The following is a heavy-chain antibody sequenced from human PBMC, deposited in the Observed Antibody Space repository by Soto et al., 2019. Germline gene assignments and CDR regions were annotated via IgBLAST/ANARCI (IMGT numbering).Heavy chain of an antibody. CDR3: ARGGYDTRFDY. CDR1: GGSVSSGSYY. V-gene: IGHV4-61*01. Sequence: SETLSLTCTVSGGSVSSGSYYWSWIRQPPGKGLEWIGYIYYSGSTSYNPSLKSRVTISVDTSKNQFSLKLSSVTAADTAVYYCARGGYDTRFDYWGQGTLVTVSS. J-gene: IGHJ4*02. D-gene: IGHD5-12*01. CDR2: IYYSGST.